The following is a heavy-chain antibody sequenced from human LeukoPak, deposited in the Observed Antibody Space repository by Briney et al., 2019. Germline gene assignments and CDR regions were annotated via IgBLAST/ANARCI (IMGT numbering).Heavy chain of an antibody. CDR1: GYTFTGYY. CDR2: INPNSGDT. V-gene: IGHV1-2*02. D-gene: IGHD3-16*01. CDR3: ARVRYRLAETYIDY. Sequence: ASVKVSCKASGYTFTGYYMHWVRQAPGQGLEWMGWINPNSGDTNYAQKFQGRVTMTRDTSISTAYMELSRLRSEDTAVYYCARVRYRLAETYIDYWGQGTLVTVSS. J-gene: IGHJ4*02.